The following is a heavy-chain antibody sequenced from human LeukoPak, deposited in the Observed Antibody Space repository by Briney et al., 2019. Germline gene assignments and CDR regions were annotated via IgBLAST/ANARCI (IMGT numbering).Heavy chain of an antibody. D-gene: IGHD3-10*01. CDR1: GVSVSSGSYY. J-gene: IGHJ5*02. V-gene: IGHV4-61*01. CDR3: ARGFWDWGLSWFDP. Sequence: SETLSLTCTVSGVSVSSGSYYWSWIRQPPGKGLEWIGYIYYSGSAKYNPSLKSRVTISVDTSKNQFSLKLTSVTAADTAVYYCARGFWDWGLSWFDPWGQGSLVSVSS. CDR2: IYYSGSA.